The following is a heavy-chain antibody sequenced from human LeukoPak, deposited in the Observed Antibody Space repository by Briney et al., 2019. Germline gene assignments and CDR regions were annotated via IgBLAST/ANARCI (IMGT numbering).Heavy chain of an antibody. J-gene: IGHJ4*02. CDR3: ARLGLYFDY. CDR1: GGSLTSYY. CDR2: NYYSGSF. Sequence: SETLSLTCTVSGGSLTSYYWSWIRQPPGKGLQWIGYNYYSGSFNYIPSLKSRVTITVDKSKNQYSLHLSSVTAADTAVYYCARLGLYFDYWGEETQVTVS. V-gene: IGHV4-59*08.